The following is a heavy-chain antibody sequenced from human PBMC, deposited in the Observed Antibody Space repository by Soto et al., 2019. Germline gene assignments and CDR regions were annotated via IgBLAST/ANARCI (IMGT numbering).Heavy chain of an antibody. CDR2: TYYNGNA. D-gene: IGHD3-10*01. CDR3: ARHFVAVVIKGWGY. V-gene: IGHV4-39*01. Sequence: TSETLSLTCTVSGGSISSYHWDWLRQPPGKGLEWIGTTYYNGNAYYNPSLRSRVSMSVDTSKNQFSLKLISVTAADTAVYYCARHFVAVVIKGWGYWGQGKLVTVSS. CDR1: GGSISSYH. J-gene: IGHJ4*02.